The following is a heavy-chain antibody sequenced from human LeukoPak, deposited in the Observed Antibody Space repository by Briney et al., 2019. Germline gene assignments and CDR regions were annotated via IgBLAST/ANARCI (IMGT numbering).Heavy chain of an antibody. V-gene: IGHV1-18*01. CDR3: ARGWGRRVVVPAATQGTFDY. CDR2: ISAYNGNT. CDR1: GYTFTSYG. J-gene: IGHJ4*02. Sequence: ASVKVSCKASGYTFTSYGISWVRQAPGQGLEWMGWISAYNGNTNYAQKLQGRVTMTTDTSTSTAYMELRSLRSDDTAVYYCARGWGRRVVVPAATQGTFDYWGQGTLVTVSS. D-gene: IGHD2-2*01.